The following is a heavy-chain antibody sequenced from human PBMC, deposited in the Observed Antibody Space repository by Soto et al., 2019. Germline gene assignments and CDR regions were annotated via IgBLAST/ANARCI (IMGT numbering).Heavy chain of an antibody. CDR2: IGTQHDT. CDR3: ARQASDRHGGGGWLDP. J-gene: IGHJ5*02. V-gene: IGHV3-13*01. Sequence: EVQLVESGGGLVQPGGSLRLSCAASGFTFSAYDMHWVRQPTGKGLEWVSAIGTQHDTYYPESVKGRFTISRENAKGSFYLKLTRVISGATVVYYCARQASDRHGGGGWLDPWGQGTLVTVSS. CDR1: GFTFSAYD. D-gene: IGHD3-16*01.